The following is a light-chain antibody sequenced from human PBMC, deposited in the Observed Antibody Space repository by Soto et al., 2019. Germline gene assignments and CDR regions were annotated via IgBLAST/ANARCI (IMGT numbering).Light chain of an antibody. CDR3: KMYFTAPET. Sequence: DIQMTQSPSSLSASVGDRVTITCRASQGISNSLAWYQQKQGKVPKVLIYDASTLHSGVPSRFSGSGSGTDFTLTINNFQPEDAATYYCKMYFTAPETFGQGTRVEV. CDR2: DAS. J-gene: IGKJ1*01. V-gene: IGKV1-27*01. CDR1: QGISNS.